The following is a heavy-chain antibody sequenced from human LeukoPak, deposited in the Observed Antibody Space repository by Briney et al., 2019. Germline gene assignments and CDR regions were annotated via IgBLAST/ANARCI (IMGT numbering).Heavy chain of an antibody. Sequence: GASVKVSCKVSGYTXTELSMHWVRQAPGKGLDWMGGFDPEDGKTIYAQKFQGRLTMTEDTSTDTAYMELSSLRSEDTALYYCATDLGVGATSFDYWGQGTLVTVSS. CDR3: ATDLGVGATSFDY. CDR2: FDPEDGKT. D-gene: IGHD1-26*01. V-gene: IGHV1-24*01. CDR1: GYTXTELS. J-gene: IGHJ4*02.